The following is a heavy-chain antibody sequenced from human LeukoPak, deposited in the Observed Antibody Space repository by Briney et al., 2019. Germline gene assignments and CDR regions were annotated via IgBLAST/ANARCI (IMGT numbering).Heavy chain of an antibody. CDR1: GFTFSDYY. CDR2: ISSSGSTI. CDR3: ARDKYYDSSGYYFLTYYFDY. D-gene: IGHD3-22*01. J-gene: IGHJ4*02. V-gene: IGHV3-11*01. Sequence: GGSLRLSCAASGFTFSDYYMSWIRQAPGKGLEWVSYISSSGSTIYYADSVKGRFTISRDNAKNSLYLQMNSLRAEDTAVYYCARDKYYDSSGYYFLTYYFDYWGQGTLVTVPS.